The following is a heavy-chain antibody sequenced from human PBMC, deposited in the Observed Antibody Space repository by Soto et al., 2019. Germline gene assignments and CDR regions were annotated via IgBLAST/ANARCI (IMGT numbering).Heavy chain of an antibody. Sequence: SVKVSCKASGGTFSSYTISWVRQAPGQGLEWMGRIIPILGIANYAQKFQGRVTITADKSTSTAYMELSSLRSEDTAVYYCARGLRFLEWLSQGLIFDYWGQGTLVTVSS. CDR2: IIPILGIA. D-gene: IGHD3-3*01. J-gene: IGHJ4*02. CDR3: ARGLRFLEWLSQGLIFDY. V-gene: IGHV1-69*02. CDR1: GGTFSSYT.